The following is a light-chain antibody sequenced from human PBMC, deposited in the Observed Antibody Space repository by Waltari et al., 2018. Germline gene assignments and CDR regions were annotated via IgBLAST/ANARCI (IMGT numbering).Light chain of an antibody. CDR2: DVS. CDR1: SSAVGGYNY. V-gene: IGLV2-23*02. J-gene: IGLJ2*01. CDR3: CSYSSTDTFI. Sequence: QSALTQPGSVSGSPGQSITISCTGTSSAVGGYNYVSWYRQHPGNAPNLSIYDVSKWPSGVSNLFSGSKSGHTASLTISGLQAEDEADYYCCSYSSTDTFIFGGGTKVTVL.